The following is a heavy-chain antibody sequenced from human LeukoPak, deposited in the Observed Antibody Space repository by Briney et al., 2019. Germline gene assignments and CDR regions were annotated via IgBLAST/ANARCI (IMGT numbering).Heavy chain of an antibody. D-gene: IGHD6-13*01. CDR3: ARHERYSSSFNY. V-gene: IGHV4-39*01. CDR1: GGSTSGNSYY. J-gene: IGHJ4*02. CDR2: IYYTGST. Sequence: AETLSLTCTVSGGSTSGNSYYWGWIRQPPGKGLEWIGSIYYTGSTYYNPSLKSRVTISVDTSKNQFSLKLSSVTAADTAVYYCARHERYSSSFNYWGQGTLVSVSS.